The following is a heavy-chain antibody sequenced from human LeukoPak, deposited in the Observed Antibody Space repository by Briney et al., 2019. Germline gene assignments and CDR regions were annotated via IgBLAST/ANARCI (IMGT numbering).Heavy chain of an antibody. D-gene: IGHD5-24*01. CDR3: AKDRTPQRWLQLDY. CDR2: ISYDGSNK. J-gene: IGHJ4*02. Sequence: GGSLRLSCAASGFTFSSYGMHWVRQAPGKGLEWVAVISYDGSNKYYADSVKGRFTISRDNSKNTLYLQMNSLRAEDTAVYYCAKDRTPQRWLQLDYWGQGTLVTVSS. V-gene: IGHV3-30*18. CDR1: GFTFSSYG.